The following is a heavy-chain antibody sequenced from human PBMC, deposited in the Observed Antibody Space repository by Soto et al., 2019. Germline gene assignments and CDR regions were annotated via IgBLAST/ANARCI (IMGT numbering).Heavy chain of an antibody. J-gene: IGHJ4*02. D-gene: IGHD1-7*01. CDR3: ARDQGNWNFYFDY. Sequence: QVQLVASGGGVVQPGRSLRLSCSASGFTFSNYGMHWVRQAPGKGLEWVAVIWYDGSNKYYADSVKGRFTISRDNSKNTLYLQMNSLRAEDTAVYYCARDQGNWNFYFDYWGQGTLVTVSS. V-gene: IGHV3-33*01. CDR2: IWYDGSNK. CDR1: GFTFSNYG.